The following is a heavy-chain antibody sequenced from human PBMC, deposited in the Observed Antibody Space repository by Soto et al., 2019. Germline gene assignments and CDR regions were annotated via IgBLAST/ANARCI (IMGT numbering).Heavy chain of an antibody. CDR1: GGTFSSYA. CDR2: IIPIFGTA. J-gene: IGHJ3*01. Sequence: GASVKVSCKASGGTFSSYAISWVRQAPGQGLEWMGGIIPIFGTANYAQKFQGRVTITADKSTSTAYMELSSLRSEDTAVYFCARESRDGYNFGLFAFDFWGQGTMVTGSS. CDR3: ARESRDGYNFGLFAFDF. V-gene: IGHV1-69*06. D-gene: IGHD5-12*01.